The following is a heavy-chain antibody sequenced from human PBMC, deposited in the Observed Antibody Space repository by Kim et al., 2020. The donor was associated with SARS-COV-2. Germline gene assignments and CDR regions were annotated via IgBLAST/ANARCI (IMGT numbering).Heavy chain of an antibody. V-gene: IGHV4-31*02. CDR3: ARDRSVAAAAGTEYFDL. Sequence: LKSRVTISVDTSKNQFSLKLSSVTAADTAVYYCARDRSVAAAAGTEYFDLWGRGTLVTVSS. D-gene: IGHD6-13*01. J-gene: IGHJ2*01.